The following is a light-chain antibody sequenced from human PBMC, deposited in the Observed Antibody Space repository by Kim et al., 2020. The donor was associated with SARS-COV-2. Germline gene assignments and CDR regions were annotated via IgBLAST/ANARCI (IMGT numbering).Light chain of an antibody. Sequence: EIVLTQSPATLSLSPGERATLSCRASQSISTDLAWYQQRPGQAPRLLIYDASNRAAGIPARFSGSGSGTDFTLTISSLEAEDSAVYYCQQRNAWPRTFGQGTKVEI. CDR1: QSISTD. J-gene: IGKJ1*01. CDR2: DAS. V-gene: IGKV3-11*01. CDR3: QQRNAWPRT.